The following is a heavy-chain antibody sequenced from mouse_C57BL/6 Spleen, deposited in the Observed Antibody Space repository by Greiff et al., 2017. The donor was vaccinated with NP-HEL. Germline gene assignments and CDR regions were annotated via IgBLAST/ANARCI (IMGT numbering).Heavy chain of an antibody. CDR2: IDPSDSYT. CDR3: ARRGTVVGDWYFGV. J-gene: IGHJ1*03. V-gene: IGHV1-69*01. D-gene: IGHD1-1*01. Sequence: QVQLKQPGAELVMPGASVKLSCKASGYTFTSYWMHWVKQRPGQGLEWIGEIDPSDSYTNYNQKFKGKSTLTVDKSSSTAYMQLSSLTSEDSAVYYGARRGTVVGDWYFGVWGTGTTVTVSS. CDR1: GYTFTSYW.